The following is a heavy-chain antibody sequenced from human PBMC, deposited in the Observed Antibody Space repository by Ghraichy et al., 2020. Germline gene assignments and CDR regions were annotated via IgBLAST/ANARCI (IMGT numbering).Heavy chain of an antibody. CDR2: IDWDDDK. CDR1: GFSLSTSGMC. Sequence: QTLSLTCTFSGFSLSTSGMCVSWIRQPPGKALEWLALIDWDDDKYYSTSLKTRLTISKDTSKNQVVLTMTNMDPVDTATYYCARIHGYSYGSYFDYWGQGTLVTVSS. J-gene: IGHJ4*02. D-gene: IGHD5-18*01. V-gene: IGHV2-70*01. CDR3: ARIHGYSYGSYFDY.